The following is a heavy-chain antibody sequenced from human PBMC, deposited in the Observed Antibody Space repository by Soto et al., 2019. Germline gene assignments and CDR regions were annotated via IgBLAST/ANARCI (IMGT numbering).Heavy chain of an antibody. CDR2: TSGSGDSM. Sequence: GGSLRLSCAASKFTFSNYVMSWVRQAPGKGPEWVSATSGSGDSMYYADSVTGRFTISRDNSRNTLFLQMNSLRAEDTAVYYCAKDARDCIKGVCYAPLGAFDVWGQGAMVTVSS. D-gene: IGHD2-8*01. CDR1: KFTFSNYV. J-gene: IGHJ3*01. CDR3: AKDARDCIKGVCYAPLGAFDV. V-gene: IGHV3-23*01.